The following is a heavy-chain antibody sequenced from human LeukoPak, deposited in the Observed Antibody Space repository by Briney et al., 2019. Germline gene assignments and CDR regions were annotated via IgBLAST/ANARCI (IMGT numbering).Heavy chain of an antibody. CDR3: ARHPLDY. CDR2: IYYSGST. CDR1: GGSISSYY. Sequence: GSLRLSCTVSGGSISSYYWSWIRQPPGKGLEWIGYIYYSGSTNYNPSLKSRVTISVDTSKNQFSLKLSSVTAADTAVYYCARHPLDYWGQGTLVTVSS. V-gene: IGHV4-59*08. J-gene: IGHJ4*02.